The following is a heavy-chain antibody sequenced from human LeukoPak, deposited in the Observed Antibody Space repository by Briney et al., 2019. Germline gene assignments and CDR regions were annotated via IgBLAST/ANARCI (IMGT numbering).Heavy chain of an antibody. V-gene: IGHV4-61*02. CDR1: GGTISSGSYY. Sequence: SQTLSLTCTVSGGTISSGSYYWSWIRQPAGKGLEWIGRIYTSGSTNYNPSLKSRVTISVDTSKNQFSLKLSSVTAADTAVYHCARLVMGAEYYFDYWGQGTLVTVSS. CDR3: ARLVMGAEYYFDY. CDR2: IYTSGST. D-gene: IGHD2-15*01. J-gene: IGHJ4*02.